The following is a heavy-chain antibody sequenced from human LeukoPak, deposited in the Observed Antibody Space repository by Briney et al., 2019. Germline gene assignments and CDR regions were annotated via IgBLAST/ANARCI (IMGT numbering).Heavy chain of an antibody. CDR2: ISCSGGTT. V-gene: IGHV3-23*01. Sequence: AGSLRLSCAASGFTFSSYTMSWVRQAPGEGREWGSAISCSGGTTLYADSVKGRFTISIDNSNNTLYLRLDSLTAEDTALYSCAKASCTGGTCRKDLDYWGQGTLVTVSS. D-gene: IGHD2-15*01. CDR3: AKASCTGGTCRKDLDY. J-gene: IGHJ4*02. CDR1: GFTFSSYT.